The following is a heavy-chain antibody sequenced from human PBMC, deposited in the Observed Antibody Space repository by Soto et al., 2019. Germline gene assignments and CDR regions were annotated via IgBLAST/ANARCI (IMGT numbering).Heavy chain of an antibody. V-gene: IGHV1-69*06. CDR2: IIPLFDST. CDR1: GGTFNTLS. CDR3: TTRDQGRFDH. J-gene: IGHJ4*02. Sequence: QVLLVQSGAEGKRPGSSAKVSCKPSGGTFNTLSINWVRQDPGQGLEWVGAIIPLFDSTNYAQKFQDRVTITADKSMDTAYLALNNLRSDDTAVYYCTTRDQGRFDHWGQGTPLTVSS.